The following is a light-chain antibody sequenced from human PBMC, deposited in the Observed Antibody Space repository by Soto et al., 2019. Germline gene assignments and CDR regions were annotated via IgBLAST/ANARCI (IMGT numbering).Light chain of an antibody. CDR3: QQRSNWPPVFT. J-gene: IGKJ3*01. V-gene: IGKV3-11*01. CDR1: QSVSSY. Sequence: EIVLTQSPATLFLSPGERATLSCRASQSVSSYLAWYQQKPGQAPRLLIYDASNRATGIPARFSGSGSGTDFTLTSSSLEPEDFAVYYCQQRSNWPPVFTFGPGTKVDIK. CDR2: DAS.